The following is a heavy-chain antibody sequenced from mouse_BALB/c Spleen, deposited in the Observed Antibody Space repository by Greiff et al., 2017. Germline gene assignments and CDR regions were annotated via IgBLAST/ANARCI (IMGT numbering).Heavy chain of an antibody. CDR3: AQYGNYGGWFAY. D-gene: IGHD2-10*02. Sequence: EVKLQQSGAELVKPGASVKLSCTASGFNIKDTYMHWVKQRPEQGLEWIGRIDPANGNTKYDPKFQGKATITADTSSNTAYLQLSSLTSEDTAVYYCAQYGNYGGWFAYWGQGTLVTVSA. V-gene: IGHV14-3*02. CDR1: GFNIKDTY. J-gene: IGHJ3*01. CDR2: IDPANGNT.